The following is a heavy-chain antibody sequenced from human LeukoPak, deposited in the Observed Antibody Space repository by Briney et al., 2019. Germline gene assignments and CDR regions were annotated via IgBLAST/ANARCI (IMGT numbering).Heavy chain of an antibody. Sequence: GGSLRLSCAASGFTFSSYSMNWVRQAPGKGLEWVSSISSSSSYIYYADSVKGRFTISRDNAKNSLYLQMNSLRAEDTAVYYCARGWGSSSLNPYYYMDVWGKGTTVTVSS. CDR3: ARGWGSSSLNPYYYMDV. J-gene: IGHJ6*03. CDR2: ISSSSSYI. V-gene: IGHV3-21*01. CDR1: GFTFSSYS. D-gene: IGHD3-16*01.